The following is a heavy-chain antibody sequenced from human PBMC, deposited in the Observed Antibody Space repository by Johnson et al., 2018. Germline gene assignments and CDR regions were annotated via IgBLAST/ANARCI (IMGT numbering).Heavy chain of an antibody. D-gene: IGHD1-26*01. J-gene: IGHJ6*02. CDR2: INPSTGVT. V-gene: IGHV1-46*01. Sequence: QVQLVQSGAEVTKPGASVKVSCKASGYTFTHYFMHWVRQAPGQGLEWVGIINPSTGVTNNAQRFYDRVTMTSDTSTSRVCMEVRSLRSEDTAVYYCARGSGSAYYYAMDVWGQGTTVTVSS. CDR3: ARGSGSAYYYAMDV. CDR1: GYTFTHYF.